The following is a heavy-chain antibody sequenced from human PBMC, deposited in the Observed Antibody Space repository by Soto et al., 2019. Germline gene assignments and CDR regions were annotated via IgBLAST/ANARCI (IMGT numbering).Heavy chain of an antibody. CDR3: ARDARGCSRTRCYRAHFYYGMDV. CDR2: VRGTSSYT. V-gene: IGHV3-11*06. Sequence: QVQLVESGGGLVKPGGSLRLSCAGSGFTFSDYDMSWIRQAPGKGLEWVSYVRGTSSYTNYADSVKGRFTISRDNAKNSLYLQINNLTAEDTAVYLCARDARGCSRTRCYRAHFYYGMDVWGQGTTVTVSS. CDR1: GFTFSDYD. D-gene: IGHD2-2*01. J-gene: IGHJ6*02.